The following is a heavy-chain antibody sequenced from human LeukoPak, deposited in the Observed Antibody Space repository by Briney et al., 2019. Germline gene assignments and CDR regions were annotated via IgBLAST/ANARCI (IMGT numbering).Heavy chain of an antibody. J-gene: IGHJ4*02. V-gene: IGHV3-23*01. Sequence: PGGSLRLACAASGFTFSSYAMSWVRQAPGKGLEWVSAISGSGGSTYYADSVKGRFTISRDNAKNSLYLQMDGLRAEDTAVYYCARMDTVATVGFDYWGQGTLVTVSS. CDR1: GFTFSSYA. D-gene: IGHD5-12*01. CDR2: ISGSGGST. CDR3: ARMDTVATVGFDY.